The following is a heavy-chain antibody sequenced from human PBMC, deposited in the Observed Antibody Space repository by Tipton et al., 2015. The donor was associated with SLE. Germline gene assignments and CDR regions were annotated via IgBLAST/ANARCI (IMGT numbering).Heavy chain of an antibody. D-gene: IGHD1-20*01. J-gene: IGHJ3*02. V-gene: IGHV4-59*01. Sequence: LRLSCTVSGDSMSSYYWSWIWQPPGKGLEWIGYIYYSGSTNYHPSLKSRVTISIDTSKNQFSLKLTYVTAADTAVYYCARSVIITGTGDDAFDIWGQGTMVTVSS. CDR2: IYYSGST. CDR1: GDSMSSYY. CDR3: ARSVIITGTGDDAFDI.